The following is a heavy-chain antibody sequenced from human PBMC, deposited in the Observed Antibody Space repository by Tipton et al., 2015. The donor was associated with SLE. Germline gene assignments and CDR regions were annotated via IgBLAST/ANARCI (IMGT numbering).Heavy chain of an antibody. CDR3: ARVGVVVPAATGAFDI. CDR1: GYTFTSYY. J-gene: IGHJ3*02. Sequence: QSGAEVKKPGASVKVSCKASGYTFTSYYMHWVRQAPGQGLEWMGIINPSGGSTSYAQKFQGRVTMTRDTSTSTVYMELSSLRSEDTAVYYCARVGVVVPAATGAFDIWGQGTMVTVSS. CDR2: INPSGGST. D-gene: IGHD2-2*01. V-gene: IGHV1-46*01.